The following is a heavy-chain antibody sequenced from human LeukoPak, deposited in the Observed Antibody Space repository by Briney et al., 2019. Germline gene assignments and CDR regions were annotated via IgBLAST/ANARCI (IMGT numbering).Heavy chain of an antibody. V-gene: IGHV3-11*03. CDR2: ISSSSTYT. CDR3: ARLRSGNSEYYFDY. Sequence: GGSVRLSCAASGFTFRDYYMSWIRQAPGKGLEWVSYISSSSTYTNYADSVKGRFTISRDNAKNSLYLQMNSLRAEDTAVYYCARLRSGNSEYYFDYWGQGTLVTVSS. CDR1: GFTFRDYY. D-gene: IGHD3-10*01. J-gene: IGHJ4*02.